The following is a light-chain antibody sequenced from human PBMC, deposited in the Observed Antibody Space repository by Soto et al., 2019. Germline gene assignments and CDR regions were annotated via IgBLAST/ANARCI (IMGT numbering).Light chain of an antibody. V-gene: IGKV3-20*01. Sequence: EKGVTQGKGVLPVSRGVRKNNSCRASQSVSNNYLAWYQQKPGQAPRLLIYGASNRATGIPDRFSGSGSGTDCRLTISGLDPEDSAEYYCQHKTFGQGTRVDIK. CDR2: GAS. CDR3: QHKT. CDR1: QSVSNNY. J-gene: IGKJ1*01.